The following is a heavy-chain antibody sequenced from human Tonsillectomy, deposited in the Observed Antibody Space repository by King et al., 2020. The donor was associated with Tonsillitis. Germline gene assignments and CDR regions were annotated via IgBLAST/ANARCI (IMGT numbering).Heavy chain of an antibody. CDR3: AKEEGYYDYVWGSYRYEEEPH. CDR2: ISYDGSNK. J-gene: IGHJ4*02. Sequence: VQLVESGGGVVQPGRSLRLSCAASGFTFSSYGMHWVRQAPGKGLEWVAVISYDGSNKYYADSVKGRFTISRDNSKNTLYLQMNSLRAEDTAVYYCAKEEGYYDYVWGSYRYEEEPHWGQGTLVTVSS. V-gene: IGHV3-30*18. D-gene: IGHD3-16*02. CDR1: GFTFSSYG.